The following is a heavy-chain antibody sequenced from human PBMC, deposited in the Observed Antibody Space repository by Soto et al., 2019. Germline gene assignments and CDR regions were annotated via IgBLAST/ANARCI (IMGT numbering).Heavy chain of an antibody. D-gene: IGHD2-15*01. V-gene: IGHV3-73*02. CDR1: GFTFSGSA. J-gene: IGHJ6*02. CDR3: TRHGYCSGGSCVYYYYGMDV. CDR2: IRSKANSYAT. Sequence: EVQLVESGGGLVQPGGSLKLSCAASGFTFSGSAMHWVRQASGKGLEWVGRIRSKANSYATAYAASVKGRFTISREDSKNTAYLQMNSLKTEDTAVYYCTRHGYCSGGSCVYYYYGMDVWGQGTTVTVSS.